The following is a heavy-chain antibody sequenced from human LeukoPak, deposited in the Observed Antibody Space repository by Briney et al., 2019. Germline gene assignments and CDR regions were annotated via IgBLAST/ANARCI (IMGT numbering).Heavy chain of an antibody. Sequence: ASVKVSCKASGYTFTSYGISWVRPAPGQGLEWMGWISAYNGNTNYAQTLQSRVTMTTDTSKSTGYMELRGLRSDDTAVYYCARDSGSYFDFWGQGTLVTVSS. CDR3: ARDSGSYFDF. CDR1: GYTFTSYG. D-gene: IGHD1-26*01. V-gene: IGHV1-18*01. J-gene: IGHJ4*02. CDR2: ISAYNGNT.